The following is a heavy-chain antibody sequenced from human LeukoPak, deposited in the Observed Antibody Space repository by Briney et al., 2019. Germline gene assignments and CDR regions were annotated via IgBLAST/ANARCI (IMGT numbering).Heavy chain of an antibody. CDR3: AREGVAAAEQGWFDP. V-gene: IGHV4-31*03. CDR1: GGSISSGGYY. Sequence: PSQTLSLTCTVSGGSISSGGYYWSGIRQHPGKGLEWIGYIYYSGSTYYNPSLKSRVTISVDTSKNQFSLKLSSVTAADTAVSYCAREGVAAAEQGWFDPGGQGTLVTVSS. CDR2: IYYSGST. J-gene: IGHJ5*02. D-gene: IGHD6-13*01.